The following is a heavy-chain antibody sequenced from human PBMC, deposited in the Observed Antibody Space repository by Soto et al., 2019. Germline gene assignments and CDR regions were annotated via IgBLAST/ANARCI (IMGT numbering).Heavy chain of an antibody. CDR2: INQDGSRK. CDR1: GFTFSDTW. J-gene: IGHJ4*02. CDR3: ARDPGWSQFYY. Sequence: GGSLRLSCEASGFTFSDTWMTWVRQAPGKGLERVANINQDGSRKTYVDSVEGRFTISRDNAKRSMYLQMNSLRVEDTAVYYCARDPGWSQFYYWGQGSLVPVSA. D-gene: IGHD3-3*01. V-gene: IGHV3-7*01.